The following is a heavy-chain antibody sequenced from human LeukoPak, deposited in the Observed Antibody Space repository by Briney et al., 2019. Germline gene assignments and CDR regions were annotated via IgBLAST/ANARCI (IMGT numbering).Heavy chain of an antibody. J-gene: IGHJ4*02. D-gene: IGHD1-26*01. V-gene: IGHV3-7*01. CDR1: GFTFSSYW. CDR2: IKQDGSEK. CDR3: ARDPLGGGSYPYFDY. Sequence: PGGSLRLSCAASGFTFSSYWMSWFRQAPGKGLEWVANIKQDGSEKYYVDSVKGRFTISRDNAKNSLYLQMNSLRAEDTAVYYCARDPLGGGSYPYFDYWGQGTLVTVSS.